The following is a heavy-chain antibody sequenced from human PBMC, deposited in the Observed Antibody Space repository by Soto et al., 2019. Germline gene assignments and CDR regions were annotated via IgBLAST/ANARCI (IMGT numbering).Heavy chain of an antibody. CDR2: MHPVGST. CDR1: GGSINSVSW. J-gene: IGHJ6*01. CDR3: TRHGHNIYGFDV. V-gene: IGHV4-4*02. Sequence: SETLSLTCAVSGGSINSVSWWSWVRQSPGKGLEWIGEMHPVGSTNYNPSLKSRVTVSMDKSRNQFSLKMSSVTAADTAVYFCTRHGHNIYGFDVWGRGTTVTVSS. D-gene: IGHD1-1*01.